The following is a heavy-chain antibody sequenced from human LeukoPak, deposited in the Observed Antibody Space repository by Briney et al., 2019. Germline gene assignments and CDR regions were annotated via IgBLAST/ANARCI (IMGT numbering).Heavy chain of an antibody. CDR2: THTSGSS. V-gene: IGHV4-4*07. D-gene: IGHD3-22*01. CDR3: ASYHYYDSSGYSHHAFDV. CDR1: GGSISSYY. Sequence: SETLSLTCTVSGGSISSYYWSWVRQPAAKGLEWIGRTHTSGSSNYNPSLKSRVTMSVDTSRNQFSLKLSSVTAADTAIYYCASYHYYDSSGYSHHAFDVWGQGTMVTVSS. J-gene: IGHJ3*01.